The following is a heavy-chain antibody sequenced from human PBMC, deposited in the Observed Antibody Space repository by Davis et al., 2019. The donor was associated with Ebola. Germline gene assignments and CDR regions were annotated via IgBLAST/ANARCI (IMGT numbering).Heavy chain of an antibody. CDR1: GASISSHY. D-gene: IGHD1-7*01. Sequence: PGGSLRLSCTVSGASISSHYWSWIRQPPGKGLEWIGYIYDSGSTNYNPSLKSRVTISVDTSKNQFSLNLSSVTAADTAVYYCARAGNNWNYDPWGQGTLVTVSS. J-gene: IGHJ5*02. CDR2: IYDSGST. V-gene: IGHV4-59*11. CDR3: ARAGNNWNYDP.